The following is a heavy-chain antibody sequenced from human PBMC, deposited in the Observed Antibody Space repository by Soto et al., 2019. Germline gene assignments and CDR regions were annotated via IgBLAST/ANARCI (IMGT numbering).Heavy chain of an antibody. V-gene: IGHV2-5*02. Sequence: QITLKEAGPTLVKPTETLTLTCTFSGFSFTTTRMGVGWTRKPSGKALEWLAIIYWDGESRYNPLMRRRLTLTEDTSKSPVVLTMTNMDPKDTATYYCAHRDSTGTTTYFDSWGQGIPVTVAS. CDR3: AHRDSTGTTTYFDS. D-gene: IGHD1-1*01. CDR1: GFSFTTTRMG. J-gene: IGHJ4*02. CDR2: IYWDGES.